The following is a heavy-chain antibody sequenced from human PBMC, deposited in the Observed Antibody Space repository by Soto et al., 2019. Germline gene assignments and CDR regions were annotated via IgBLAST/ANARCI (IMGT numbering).Heavy chain of an antibody. CDR3: ARGWGYFDY. J-gene: IGHJ4*02. V-gene: IGHV3-21*01. CDR2: TSSGSSYI. Sequence: EVQLVESGGGLVKPGGSLRLSCAASGFTFSSYSMNWVRQAPGKGLEWVSSTSSGSSYIYYADSVKGRFTISKDNAKNSLYLQMNSLRAEDTAVYYCARGWGYFDYWGQGTLVTVSS. D-gene: IGHD7-27*01. CDR1: GFTFSSYS.